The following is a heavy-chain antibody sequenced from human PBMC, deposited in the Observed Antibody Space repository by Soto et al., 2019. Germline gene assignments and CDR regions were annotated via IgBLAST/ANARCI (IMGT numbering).Heavy chain of an antibody. D-gene: IGHD6-13*01. CDR3: ARLGHSSSWPYGMDV. CDR2: IYPSDSDT. Sequence: GESLKISCKGSGYTFTIYWIGWVRQMPGKGLEWMGIIYPSDSDTRYSPSFQGQVTISADKSISTAYLQWSSLKASDTAMYYCARLGHSSSWPYGMDVWGQGTTVTVSS. CDR1: GYTFTIYW. V-gene: IGHV5-51*01. J-gene: IGHJ6*01.